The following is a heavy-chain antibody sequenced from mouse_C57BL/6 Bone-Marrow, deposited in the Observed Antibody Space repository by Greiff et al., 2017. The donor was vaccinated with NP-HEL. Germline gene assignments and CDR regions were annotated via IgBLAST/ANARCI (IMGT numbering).Heavy chain of an antibody. D-gene: IGHD1-1*01. CDR2: IWSGGST. CDR3: ASPSYYYGSGGYFDV. CDR1: GFSLTSYG. V-gene: IGHV2-2*01. Sequence: VMLVESGPGLVQPSQSLSITCTVSGFSLTSYGVHWVRQSPGKGLEWLGVIWSGGSTDYNAAFISRLSISKDNSKSQVFFKMNSLQADDTAIYYCASPSYYYGSGGYFDVWGTGTTVTVSS. J-gene: IGHJ1*03.